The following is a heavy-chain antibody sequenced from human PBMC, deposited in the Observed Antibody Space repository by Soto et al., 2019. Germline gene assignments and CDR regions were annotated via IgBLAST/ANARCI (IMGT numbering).Heavy chain of an antibody. J-gene: IGHJ3*02. D-gene: IGHD1-1*01. V-gene: IGHV4-61*01. CDR1: GGFVSSGNYY. Sequence: LETLSLTCAVYGGFVSSGNYYWSWIRQPPGKGLEWIGEMSHSGGTHFNPSLKSRVTISVDTSKNQFSLKMSSVTAADTALHYCARVERGTATTVVDAFDIWGPGTMVTVSS. CDR2: MSHSGGT. CDR3: ARVERGTATTVVDAFDI.